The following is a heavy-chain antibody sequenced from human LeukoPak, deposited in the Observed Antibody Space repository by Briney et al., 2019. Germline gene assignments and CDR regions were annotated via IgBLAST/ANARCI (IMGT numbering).Heavy chain of an antibody. J-gene: IGHJ5*02. CDR3: ARARTWPYWFDP. V-gene: IGHV3-53*01. D-gene: IGHD3/OR15-3a*01. CDR1: GFIVSSNY. Sequence: GGSLSLSCAASGFIVSSNYMSWVRQAPGKGLEWVSVIYSGGSTYYADSVKGRFTISRDNSKNTLSLQMNSLRAEDTAVYYCARARTWPYWFDPWGQGTLVTVSS. CDR2: IYSGGST.